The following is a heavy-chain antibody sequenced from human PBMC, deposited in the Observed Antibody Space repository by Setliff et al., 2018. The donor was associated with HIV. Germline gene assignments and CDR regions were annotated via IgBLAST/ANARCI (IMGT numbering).Heavy chain of an antibody. J-gene: IGHJ6*03. CDR2: IIAIFGTA. D-gene: IGHD3-10*01. CDR3: AREGVSLWFGELPSSYCMDV. CDR1: GGTFSSYA. V-gene: IGHV1-69*13. Sequence: SVKVSCKASGGTFSSYAISWVRQAPGQGLEWMGGIIAIFGTANYPQKFQGRVTITADESTSTAYMELSSLRSEDTAVYYCAREGVSLWFGELPSSYCMDVWGKGTTVTVSS.